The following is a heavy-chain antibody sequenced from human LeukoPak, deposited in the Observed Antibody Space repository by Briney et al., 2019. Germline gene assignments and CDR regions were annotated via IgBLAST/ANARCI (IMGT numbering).Heavy chain of an antibody. CDR2: ISWDGGII. CDR3: AKDLNSGTYRFFQE. CDR1: GFTFDDYA. V-gene: IGHV3-9*01. Sequence: PGGSLRLSCAASGFTFDDYATHWVRPAPGKGLEWVSGISWDGGIIQYADSVKGRFTTSRDNAKNSLYIEMNRLRAEDAALYYCAKDLNSGTYRFFQEWGQGTLVTVSS. D-gene: IGHD1-26*01. J-gene: IGHJ1*01.